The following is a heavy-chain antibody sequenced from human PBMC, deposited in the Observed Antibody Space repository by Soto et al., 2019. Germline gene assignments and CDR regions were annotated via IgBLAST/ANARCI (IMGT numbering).Heavy chain of an antibody. J-gene: IGHJ3*02. CDR3: ARGAADYGDAFDI. D-gene: IGHD4-17*01. V-gene: IGHV4-31*03. CDR1: GGSTSSGGSY. Sequence: TLSLTCTVSGGSTSSGGSYWTWIRQQPRKGLEWIGYIYWSGNTYYNPSLKSRLTISVDTSTNQFSLKLSSVTAADTAVYYCARGAADYGDAFDIWGQGTMVTVSS. CDR2: IYWSGNT.